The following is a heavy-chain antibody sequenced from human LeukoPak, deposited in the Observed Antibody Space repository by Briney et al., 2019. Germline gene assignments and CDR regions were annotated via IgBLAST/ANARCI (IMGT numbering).Heavy chain of an antibody. CDR3: ARGYCTNGVCYPSGY. CDR1: GFTFSSYG. Sequence: PGGSLRLSCAVSGFTFSSYGMTWVRQAPGKGLEWVSSISSSSSYIYYADSVKGRFTISRDNAKNSLYLQMNSLRAEDTAVYYCARGYCTNGVCYPSGYWGQGTLVTVSS. J-gene: IGHJ4*02. V-gene: IGHV3-21*01. CDR2: ISSSSSYI. D-gene: IGHD2-8*01.